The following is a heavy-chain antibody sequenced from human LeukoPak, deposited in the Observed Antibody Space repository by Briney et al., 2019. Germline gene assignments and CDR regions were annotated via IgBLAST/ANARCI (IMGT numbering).Heavy chain of an antibody. J-gene: IGHJ4*02. D-gene: IGHD4-17*01. V-gene: IGHV3-11*01. CDR2: FSGSGSTI. CDR1: GFTFSDYY. Sequence: GGSLRLSCAASGFTFSDYYMSWIRQAPGKGLEWVSYFSGSGSTIYYGDSVKGRYTISRDNAKTSVYLQMNSLRAEDTAVYYCARVPSWHDYGDYYFDYWGQGTLVTVSS. CDR3: ARVPSWHDYGDYYFDY.